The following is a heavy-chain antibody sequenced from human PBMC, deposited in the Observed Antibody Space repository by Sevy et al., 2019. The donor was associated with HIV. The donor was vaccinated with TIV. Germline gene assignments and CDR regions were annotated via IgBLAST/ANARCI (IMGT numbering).Heavy chain of an antibody. Sequence: GGSLRLSCSASGFSFSTYGMHWVRQAPGKGLEWAAAISYDGTKKYYEDSVKGRFTISRDNAKNRLYLQMNSLRAEDTAVYYCAHIVGALEDAFDIWGQGTMVTVSS. CDR1: GFSFSTYG. CDR2: ISYDGTKK. D-gene: IGHD1-26*01. V-gene: IGHV3-30*13. J-gene: IGHJ3*02. CDR3: AHIVGALEDAFDI.